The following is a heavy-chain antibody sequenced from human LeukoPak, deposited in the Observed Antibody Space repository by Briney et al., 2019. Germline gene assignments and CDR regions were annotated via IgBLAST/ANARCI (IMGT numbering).Heavy chain of an antibody. D-gene: IGHD2-15*01. V-gene: IGHV1-8*01. CDR1: GYTFTSYD. CDR2: MNPNSGNT. Sequence: GASVKVSCKASGYTFTSYDIHWVRQATGQGLEWMGWMNPNSGNTGYAQKFQGRVTMTRNSSITTAYMELSSVRSEDTAVYYCARRHGRCSDGSCYYPDYWGQGTMVTVSS. CDR3: ARRHGRCSDGSCYYPDY. J-gene: IGHJ4*02.